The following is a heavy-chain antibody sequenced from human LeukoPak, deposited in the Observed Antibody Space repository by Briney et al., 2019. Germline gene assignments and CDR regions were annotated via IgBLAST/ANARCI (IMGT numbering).Heavy chain of an antibody. Sequence: SETLSLTCTVSGASINSNSYYWGWLRQPPGKGLEWIGSIYYSGSTYYNPSLKSRVTISVDTSKNPFSLKLSSVTAADTAVYYCARRRTTHYYYYYMDVWGKGTTVTVSS. CDR2: IYYSGST. V-gene: IGHV4-39*01. CDR1: GASINSNSYY. D-gene: IGHD4-17*01. CDR3: ARRRTTHYYYYYMDV. J-gene: IGHJ6*03.